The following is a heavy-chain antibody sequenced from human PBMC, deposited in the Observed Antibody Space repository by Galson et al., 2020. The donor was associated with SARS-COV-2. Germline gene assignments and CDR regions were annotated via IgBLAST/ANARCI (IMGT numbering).Heavy chain of an antibody. CDR2: ISGNGVRT. D-gene: IGHD1-26*01. Sequence: GESLKISCEASGFTFTNYGMNWARQAPGKGLEWVSTISGNGVRTYYADSVKGRFTISRDNSKNTLYLQMTSLSADDTATYYCTRVDAAIVGVTTWGYFDFWGQGALVAVSS. CDR1: GFTFTNYG. CDR3: TRVDAAIVGVTTWGYFDF. J-gene: IGHJ4*02. V-gene: IGHV3-23*01.